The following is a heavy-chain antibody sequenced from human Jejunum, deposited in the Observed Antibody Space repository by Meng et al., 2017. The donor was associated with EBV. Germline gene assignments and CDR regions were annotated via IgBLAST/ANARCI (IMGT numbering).Heavy chain of an antibody. CDR2: IFHAGNT. Sequence: QLAEFGHGLGKPSVYRSLTCGVSGASIISTETGWIWVRQPPGKGLEWIGEIFHAGNTNYNPSLKSQVTMSVDTSKNQFSLNLSSVTAADSAVYYCARGSHYTWDVWGQGTLVTVSS. CDR3: ARGSHYTWDV. CDR1: GASIISTETG. J-gene: IGHJ4*02. V-gene: IGHV4-4*02. D-gene: IGHD3-16*01.